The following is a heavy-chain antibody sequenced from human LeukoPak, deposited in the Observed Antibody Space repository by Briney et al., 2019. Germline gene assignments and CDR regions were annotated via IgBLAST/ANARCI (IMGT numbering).Heavy chain of an antibody. CDR1: GYTFTYYY. CDR2: INPDSGGT. V-gene: IGHV1-2*02. J-gene: IGHJ6*03. Sequence: ASVKVSCKASGYTFTYYYIHWVRQAPGQGLEWMGWINPDSGGTRYAQKFQGRVSLSRDTSINTAYMEVSSLRSDDTAVYYCARGTLNYMDVSDKGTTVTVSS. CDR3: ARGTLNYMDV. D-gene: IGHD1-14*01.